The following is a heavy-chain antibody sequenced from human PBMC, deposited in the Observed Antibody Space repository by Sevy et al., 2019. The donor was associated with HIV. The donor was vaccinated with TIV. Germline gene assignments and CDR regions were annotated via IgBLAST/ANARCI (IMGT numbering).Heavy chain of an antibody. J-gene: IGHJ4*02. CDR1: GYTFTSYD. V-gene: IGHV1-8*01. CDR3: ARGLYGSGSWEG. CDR2: MNPNSGNT. Sequence: ASLKVSCKASGYTFTSYDINWVRQATGQGLEWMGWMNPNSGNTGYAQKFQGRVTMTRNTSISTAYMELSSLRSEDTAVYYCARGLYGSGSWEGWGQGTLVTVSS. D-gene: IGHD3-10*01.